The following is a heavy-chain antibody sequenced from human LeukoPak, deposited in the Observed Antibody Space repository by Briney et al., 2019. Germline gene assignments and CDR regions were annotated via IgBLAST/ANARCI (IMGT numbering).Heavy chain of an antibody. CDR3: VKEYHSRGFGAYFDY. Sequence: GGSLRLSCTASKFTFSHYGMQWVRPAPGKGLEWVAVISSDGSIKVYADSVKGRFTLSRDNSINTVDLQMNSLRAEDTAVYYCVKEYHSRGFGAYFDYWGQGTLVTVSS. CDR2: ISSDGSIK. D-gene: IGHD3-3*01. J-gene: IGHJ4*02. CDR1: KFTFSHYG. V-gene: IGHV3-30*18.